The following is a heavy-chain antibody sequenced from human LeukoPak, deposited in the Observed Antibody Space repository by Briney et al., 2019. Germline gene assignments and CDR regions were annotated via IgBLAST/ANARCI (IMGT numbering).Heavy chain of an antibody. CDR1: GFAFSSYS. J-gene: IGHJ4*02. D-gene: IGHD6-13*01. Sequence: GGSLRLSCAASGFAFSSYSMNWVRHAPGKGLEWVSSISSSSSYIYYADSVKGRFTISRDNAKNSLYLQMNSLRAEDTAVYYCARFELGSEYTNFDYWGQGTLVTVSS. V-gene: IGHV3-21*01. CDR2: ISSSSSYI. CDR3: ARFELGSEYTNFDY.